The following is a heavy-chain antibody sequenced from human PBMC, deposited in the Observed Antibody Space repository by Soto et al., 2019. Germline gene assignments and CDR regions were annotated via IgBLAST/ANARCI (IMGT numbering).Heavy chain of an antibody. Sequence: SVKVSCKASGGTFSSYTISWVRQAPGQGLEWMGRIIPILGIANYAQKFQGRVTITADKSTSTAYMELSSLRSEDTAVYYCARDLRYCSSTRCYADFDYGGQGTLVTVSS. CDR2: IIPILGIA. V-gene: IGHV1-69*04. J-gene: IGHJ4*02. D-gene: IGHD2-2*01. CDR3: ARDLRYCSSTRCYADFDY. CDR1: GGTFSSYT.